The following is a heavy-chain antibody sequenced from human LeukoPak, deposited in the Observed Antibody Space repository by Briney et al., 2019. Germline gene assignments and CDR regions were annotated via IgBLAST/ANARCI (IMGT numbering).Heavy chain of an antibody. CDR1: GGTFSSYA. Sequence: ASVKVSCKASGGTFSSYAISWVRQAPGQGLEWMGGIIPIFGTANYAQKFQGRVTITADKSTNTAYMELSSLRSEDTAVYYCARALFNYYDSSGYYYYWGQGTLVTVSS. D-gene: IGHD3-22*01. V-gene: IGHV1-69*06. J-gene: IGHJ4*02. CDR3: ARALFNYYDSSGYYYY. CDR2: IIPIFGTA.